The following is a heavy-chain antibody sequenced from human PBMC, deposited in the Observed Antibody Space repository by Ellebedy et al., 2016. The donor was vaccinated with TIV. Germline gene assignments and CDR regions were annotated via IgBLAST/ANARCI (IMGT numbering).Heavy chain of an antibody. CDR3: ARQNSYYDILTGYYTNYFDY. Sequence: PGGSLRLSCAASGFTVSSNYMSRVRQAPGKGLEWVSYISSSGTTIYYADSVKGRFTISRDNAKNSLYLQMNRLRAEDTAVYYCARQNSYYDILTGYYTNYFDYWGQGTLVTVSS. V-gene: IGHV3-11*04. D-gene: IGHD3-9*01. CDR2: ISSSGTTI. J-gene: IGHJ4*02. CDR1: GFTVSSNY.